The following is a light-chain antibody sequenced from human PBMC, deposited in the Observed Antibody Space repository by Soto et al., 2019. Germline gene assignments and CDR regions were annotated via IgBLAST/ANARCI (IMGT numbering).Light chain of an antibody. V-gene: IGKV3-20*01. CDR1: QTVTNNY. Sequence: EIVLTQSPGTLSLSPGERATLSCRASQTVTNNYLAWYQQKPGLAPRLLLFGASSRATGIPDRFGGSGSGTDFTLTIRSLEPEDFAVYYCQQYGSSPPFSFGPGTKVDFK. CDR2: GAS. J-gene: IGKJ3*01. CDR3: QQYGSSPPFS.